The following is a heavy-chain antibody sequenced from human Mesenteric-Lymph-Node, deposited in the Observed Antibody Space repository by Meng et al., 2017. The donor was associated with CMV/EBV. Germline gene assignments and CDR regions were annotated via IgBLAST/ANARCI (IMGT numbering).Heavy chain of an antibody. J-gene: IGHJ4*02. V-gene: IGHV3-9*01. CDR3: AKDWGSSSWYYFDY. CDR1: GFTFDDYA. D-gene: IGHD6-13*01. Sequence: GGSLRLSCAASGFTFDDYAMHWVRQAPGKGLEWVSGISWNSGSIGYADSVKGRFTISRDNAKNSLYLQMNSLRAEDTALYYCAKDWGSSSWYYFDYWGQGTLVTVSS. CDR2: ISWNSGSI.